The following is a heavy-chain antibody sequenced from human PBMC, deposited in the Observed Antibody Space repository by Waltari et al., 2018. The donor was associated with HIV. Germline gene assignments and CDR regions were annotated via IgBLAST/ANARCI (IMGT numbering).Heavy chain of an antibody. CDR3: ARIGTFPHNYAIDF. Sequence: EVQLMESGGGLVQSGGSVRLSCSASGFTFTNSWMSWVRQTPGKGLEWVAYIKDDGSEKYYMGSVKGRFTISRDNAKNSMFLQMNSLRAEDTAVYYCARIGTFPHNYAIDFWGQGTTVTVSS. CDR2: IKDDGSEK. J-gene: IGHJ6*02. D-gene: IGHD1-26*01. V-gene: IGHV3-7*01. CDR1: GFTFTNSW.